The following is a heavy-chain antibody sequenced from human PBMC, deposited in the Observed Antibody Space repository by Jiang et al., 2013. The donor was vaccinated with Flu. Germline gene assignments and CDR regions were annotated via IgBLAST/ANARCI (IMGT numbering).Heavy chain of an antibody. Sequence: VQLVESGGGVVQPGRSLRLSCAASGFTFSSYAMHWVRQAPGKGLEWVAVISYDGSNKYYADSVKGRFTISRDNSKNTLYLQMNSLRAEDTAVYYXARDPYDYAIYFDYWG. J-gene: IGHJ4*01. V-gene: IGHV3-30*04. CDR2: ISYDGSNK. D-gene: IGHD5-12*01. CDR1: GFTFSSYA. CDR3: ARDPYDYAIYFDY.